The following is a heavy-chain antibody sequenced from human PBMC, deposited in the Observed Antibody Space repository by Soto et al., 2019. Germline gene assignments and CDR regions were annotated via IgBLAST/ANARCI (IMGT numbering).Heavy chain of an antibody. CDR1: GFTFSSYA. Sequence: QVQLVESGGGVVQPGRSLRLSCAASGFTFSSYAMHWVRQAPGKGLEWVAVISYDGSNKYYADSVKGRFTISRDNSKNTLYLQMNSLIAEDTAVYYCAREGGQWLTRGAFDIWGQGTMVTVSS. J-gene: IGHJ3*02. D-gene: IGHD6-19*01. V-gene: IGHV3-30-3*01. CDR2: ISYDGSNK. CDR3: AREGGQWLTRGAFDI.